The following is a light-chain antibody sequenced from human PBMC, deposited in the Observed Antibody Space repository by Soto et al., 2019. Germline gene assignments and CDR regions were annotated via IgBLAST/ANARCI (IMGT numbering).Light chain of an antibody. CDR1: QSVNNAY. Sequence: EIVLTQSPGTLSLSPGERVTLSCRASQSVNNAYLAWYQQKPGQAPRLLIYDASKRATGIPDRFSGSGSGTDLTLTISRLESEDFAVYCCQQYGTSVLTFGGGTKVEIK. V-gene: IGKV3-20*01. CDR3: QQYGTSVLT. J-gene: IGKJ4*01. CDR2: DAS.